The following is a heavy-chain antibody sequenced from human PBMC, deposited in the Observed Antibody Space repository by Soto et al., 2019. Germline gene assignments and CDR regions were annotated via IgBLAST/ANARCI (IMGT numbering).Heavy chain of an antibody. D-gene: IGHD1-20*01. Sequence: EVQLVESGGGLVKPGGSLRLSCAASGFTFSSFTMNWVRPAPGKGLEWVSSISSSSTSIFSGDSVKGRFIVSRDNAKNSLFRHMNSRRAEDTGVYYCARETESYSWNDGLMDVWGQGTTVTVSS. CDR1: GFTFSSFT. V-gene: IGHV3-21*01. CDR3: ARETESYSWNDGLMDV. CDR2: ISSSSTSI. J-gene: IGHJ6*02.